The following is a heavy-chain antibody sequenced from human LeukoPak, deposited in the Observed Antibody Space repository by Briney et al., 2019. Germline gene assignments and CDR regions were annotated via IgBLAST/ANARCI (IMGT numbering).Heavy chain of an antibody. CDR3: AREPRRWSGYFDY. CDR1: GFTFSSYE. Sequence: GSLRLSCAASGFTFSSYEMNWVRQAPGKGLEWVSYVSSSGSTIYYADSVKGRFTISRDNAKNSLYLQMNSLRAEDTAVYYCAREPRRWSGYFDYWGQGTLVTVSS. D-gene: IGHD3-3*01. CDR2: VSSSGSTI. J-gene: IGHJ4*02. V-gene: IGHV3-48*03.